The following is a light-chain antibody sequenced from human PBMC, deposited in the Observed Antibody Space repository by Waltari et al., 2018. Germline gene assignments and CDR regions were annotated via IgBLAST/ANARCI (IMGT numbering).Light chain of an antibody. V-gene: IGLV1-51*01. CDR3: GTWDTSLSAWV. Sequence: QSVLTQAPSVSAAPGQKGTIPRPRSSSHIGNKYVSWYQQFPGTAPKPLIYDNDKRPSGIPDRFSASKSGTSATLGITGLQTGDEANYYCGTWDTSLSAWVFGGGTKLTVL. CDR1: SSHIGNKY. CDR2: DND. J-gene: IGLJ3*02.